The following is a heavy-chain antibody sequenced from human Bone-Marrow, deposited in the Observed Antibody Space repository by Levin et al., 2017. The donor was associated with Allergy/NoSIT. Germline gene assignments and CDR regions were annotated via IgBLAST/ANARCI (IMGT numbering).Heavy chain of an antibody. Sequence: GESLKISCTTSGFNFGDYAMSWFRQAPGKGLEWVGLIKSKAHGETTEYAASVKGRFTISRDDSRSLAYLQMNSLKTEDTAVYYCSRDPSGGYTYGLHYFDYWGQGTLVTVSS. CDR1: GFNFGDYA. CDR2: IKSKAHGETT. CDR3: SRDPSGGYTYGLHYFDY. V-gene: IGHV3-49*03. J-gene: IGHJ4*02. D-gene: IGHD5-18*01.